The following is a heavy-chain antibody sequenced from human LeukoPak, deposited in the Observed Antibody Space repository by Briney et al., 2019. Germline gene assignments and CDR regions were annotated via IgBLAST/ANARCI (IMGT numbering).Heavy chain of an antibody. CDR3: ARSEINDYMRY. V-gene: IGHV4-38-2*02. CDR1: GYSIRSGYD. CDR2: IYQSGRT. Sequence: WETLSLTCTVSGYSIRSGYDWGWIRQAPGKGLEWMGSIYQSGRTYDNPSLKSRVTLSIDTSKNQVFLKLRSVTAADTAVYYCARSEINDYMRYWGQGIQVIVSS. J-gene: IGHJ4*02. D-gene: IGHD4-11*01.